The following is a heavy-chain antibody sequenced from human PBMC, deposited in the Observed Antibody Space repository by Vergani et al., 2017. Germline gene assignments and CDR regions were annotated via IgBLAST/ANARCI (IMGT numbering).Heavy chain of an antibody. V-gene: IGHV4-61*02. D-gene: IGHD2-2*01. CDR1: GGSISSGSYY. CDR2: IYTSGST. CDR3: ARQIGYCSSTSCYYFDY. Sequence: QVQLQESGPGLVKPSQTLSLTCTVSGGSISSGSYYWSWIRQPAGKGLEWIGRIYTSGSTNYNPSLKSRVTMSVDTSKNRFSLKLSSVTAADTAVYYCARQIGYCSSTSCYYFDYWGQGTLVTVSS. J-gene: IGHJ4*02.